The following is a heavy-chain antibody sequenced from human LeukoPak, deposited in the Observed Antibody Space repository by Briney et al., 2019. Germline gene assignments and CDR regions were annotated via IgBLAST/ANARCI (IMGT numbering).Heavy chain of an antibody. CDR3: ARAYPSSSTD. D-gene: IGHD2-2*01. V-gene: IGHV4-59*12. Sequence: SQTLSLTCTVSGGSISSYYWSWIRQAPGKGLEWIGYIYYSGSTNYSPSLKSRVTISADTSKNQFSLRLSSVTAADTAVYYCARAYPSSSTDWGQGILVTVSS. CDR2: IYYSGST. CDR1: GGSISSYY. J-gene: IGHJ4*02.